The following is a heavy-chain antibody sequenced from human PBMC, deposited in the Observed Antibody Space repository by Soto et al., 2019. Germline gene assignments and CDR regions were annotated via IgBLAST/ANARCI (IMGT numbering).Heavy chain of an antibody. CDR1: GGSISSSSYY. D-gene: IGHD2-2*02. Sequence: PSETLSLTCTVSGGSISSSSYYWGWIRQPPGTGLEWIGSIYYSGSTYYNPSLKSRVTISVDTSKNQFSLKLSSVAAADTAVYYCAKRDIGVVPAAITSSGFDPWGQGTLVTVSS. CDR2: IYYSGST. V-gene: IGHV4-39*01. CDR3: AKRDIGVVPAAITSSGFDP. J-gene: IGHJ5*02.